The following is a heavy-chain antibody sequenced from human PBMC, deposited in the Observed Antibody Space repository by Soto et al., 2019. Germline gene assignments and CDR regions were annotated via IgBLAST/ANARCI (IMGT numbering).Heavy chain of an antibody. J-gene: IGHJ5*02. CDR3: ARDLDSEYCSSTSCRFDP. CDR1: GGTFSSYA. D-gene: IGHD2-2*01. CDR2: IIPIFGTA. Sequence: SVKVSCKASGGTFSSYAISWVRQAPGQGLEWMGGIIPIFGTANYAQKFQGRVTITADESTSTAYMELSSLRSEDTAVYYCARDLDSEYCSSTSCRFDPWGQGTLVTVSS. V-gene: IGHV1-69*13.